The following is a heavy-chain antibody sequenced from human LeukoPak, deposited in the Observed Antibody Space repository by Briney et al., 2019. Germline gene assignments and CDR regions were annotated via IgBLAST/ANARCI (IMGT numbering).Heavy chain of an antibody. CDR1: GGSISSGSYY. CDR3: ARLGFCSGGSCLRYGAFDY. J-gene: IGHJ4*02. D-gene: IGHD2-15*01. CDR2: VYTSGST. Sequence: PSQTLSLTCTVSGGSISSGSYYWSWIRQPAGKGLEWIGRVYTSGSTNYNPSLKSRVTISVDTSKNQFSLKLNSVTAADTAVYYCARLGFCSGGSCLRYGAFDYWGQGTLVTVSS. V-gene: IGHV4-61*02.